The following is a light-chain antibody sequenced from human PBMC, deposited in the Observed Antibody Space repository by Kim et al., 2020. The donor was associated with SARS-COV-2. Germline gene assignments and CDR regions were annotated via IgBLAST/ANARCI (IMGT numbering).Light chain of an antibody. Sequence: QSVLTQPSSVSGAPGQRVTISCTGSSCNIGAGYDVSWYQQLPGTAPKLLIYGNSNRPSGVPDRFSGSKSGTSASLAITGLQAADEADDYCQSYDSSLSGYVFGAGTKVTVL. CDR3: QSYDSSLSGYV. CDR1: SCNIGAGYD. V-gene: IGLV1-40*01. CDR2: GNS. J-gene: IGLJ1*01.